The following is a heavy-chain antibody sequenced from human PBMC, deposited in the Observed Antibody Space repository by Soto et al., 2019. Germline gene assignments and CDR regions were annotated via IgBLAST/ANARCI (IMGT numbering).Heavy chain of an antibody. J-gene: IGHJ6*02. CDR3: AKEFGYCSGCCCYYYYYYGMDV. CDR2: ISGSGGST. Sequence: GGSLRLSCAASGFTFSSYAMSWVRQAPGKGLEWVSAISGSGGSTYYADSVKGRFTISRDNSKNTLYLQMNSLRAEDTAVYYCAKEFGYCSGCCCYYYYYYGMDVWGQGTTVAVSS. V-gene: IGHV3-23*01. CDR1: GFTFSSYA. D-gene: IGHD2-15*01.